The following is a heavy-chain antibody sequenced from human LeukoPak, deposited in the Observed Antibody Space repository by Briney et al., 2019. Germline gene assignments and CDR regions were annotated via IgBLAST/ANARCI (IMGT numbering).Heavy chain of an antibody. CDR2: IRYDGSNK. CDR3: AKDTLGSGSSPFDY. CDR1: GFTFSSYG. Sequence: GGSLRLSCAASGFTFSSYGMHWVRQAPGKGLEWVAFIRYDGSNKYYADSVKGRFTISRDNSKNTPYLQMNSLRAEDTAVYYCAKDTLGSGSSPFDYWGQGTLVTVSS. J-gene: IGHJ4*02. D-gene: IGHD3-10*01. V-gene: IGHV3-30*02.